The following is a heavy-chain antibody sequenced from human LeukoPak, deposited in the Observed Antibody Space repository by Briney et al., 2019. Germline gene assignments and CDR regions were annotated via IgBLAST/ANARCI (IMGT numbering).Heavy chain of an antibody. V-gene: IGHV3-66*01. CDR2: FYAGGST. CDR3: ARGPGWNYFDY. Sequence: GGSLRLSCAASGFTVSSNYMTWVRQAPGKGLEWVSVFYAGGSTYYAASVQGRLIISRDNSKNTVYLHMSSLRAEDTALYYCARGPGWNYFDYWGQGTLVTVSS. D-gene: IGHD6-19*01. J-gene: IGHJ4*02. CDR1: GFTVSSNY.